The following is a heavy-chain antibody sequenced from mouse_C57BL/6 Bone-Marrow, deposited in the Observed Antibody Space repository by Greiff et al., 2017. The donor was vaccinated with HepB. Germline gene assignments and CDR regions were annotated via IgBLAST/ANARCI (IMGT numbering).Heavy chain of an antibody. CDR2: IWWDDDK. CDR3: ARIRTTVVEGFAY. CDR1: GFSLSTSGMG. D-gene: IGHD1-1*01. J-gene: IGHJ3*01. V-gene: IGHV8-8*01. Sequence: QVTLKVSGPGILQSSQTLSLTCSFSGFSLSTSGMGVSWIRQPSGKGLEWLAHIWWDDDKYYNPALKSRLTISKDTSKNQVFLKIANVDTADTATYYCARIRTTVVEGFAYWGQGTLVTVSA.